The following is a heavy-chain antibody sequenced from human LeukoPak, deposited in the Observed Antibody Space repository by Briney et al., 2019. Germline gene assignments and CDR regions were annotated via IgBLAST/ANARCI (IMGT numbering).Heavy chain of an antibody. Sequence: SETLSLTCTVSGGSISNYYWSWIRQPAGEGLEWIGRIYSSGSTNYNASLKSRVTISVDTSKNQFSLKLTSVTAADTAVYYCARLKYSSGWAGAFDIWGQGTMVTVSS. J-gene: IGHJ3*02. CDR3: ARLKYSSGWAGAFDI. CDR2: IYSSGST. D-gene: IGHD6-19*01. V-gene: IGHV4-4*07. CDR1: GGSISNYY.